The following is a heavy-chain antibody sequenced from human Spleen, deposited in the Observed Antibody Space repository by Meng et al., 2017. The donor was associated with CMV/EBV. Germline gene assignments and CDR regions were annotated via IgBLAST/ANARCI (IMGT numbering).Heavy chain of an antibody. CDR1: GYTFTGYY. CDR3: ARDYAGTGDGMDV. V-gene: IGHV1-18*04. Sequence: ASVKVSCKASGYTFTGYYIHWVRQAPGQGLEWMGWISAYNGNTNYAQKLQGRVTMTTDTSTSTAYMELRSLRSDDTAVYYCARDYAGTGDGMDVWGQGTTVTVSS. D-gene: IGHD3-10*01. J-gene: IGHJ6*02. CDR2: ISAYNGNT.